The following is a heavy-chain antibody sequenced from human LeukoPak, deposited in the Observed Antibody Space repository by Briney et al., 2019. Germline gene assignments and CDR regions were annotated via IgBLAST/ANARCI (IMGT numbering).Heavy chain of an antibody. V-gene: IGHV1-2*06. CDR1: GYTFTGYY. D-gene: IGHD3-10*01. Sequence: GASVKVSFKASGYTFTGYYMHWVRQAPGQGLEWMGRINPNSGGTNYAQKFQGRVTMTRDTSISTAYMELSRLRSDDTAVYYCARDEALLWFGELLGELFDPWGQGTLVTVSS. J-gene: IGHJ5*02. CDR3: ARDEALLWFGELLGELFDP. CDR2: INPNSGGT.